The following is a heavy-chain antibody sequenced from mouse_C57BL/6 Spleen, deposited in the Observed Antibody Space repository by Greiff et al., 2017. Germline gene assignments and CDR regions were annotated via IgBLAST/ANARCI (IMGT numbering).Heavy chain of an antibody. J-gene: IGHJ1*03. V-gene: IGHV1-64*01. CDR2: INPNSGST. Sequence: QVQLQQPGAELVKPGASVKLSCKASGYTFTSYWMHWVKQRPGQGLEWIGLINPNSGSTNYNAKFKSKATLTVDTSSSTAYMQLSSVTSEDSATYYCARGGTSEYMEFWGTGTTVTVSS. CDR1: GYTFTSYW. CDR3: ARGGTSEYMEF. D-gene: IGHD2-14*01.